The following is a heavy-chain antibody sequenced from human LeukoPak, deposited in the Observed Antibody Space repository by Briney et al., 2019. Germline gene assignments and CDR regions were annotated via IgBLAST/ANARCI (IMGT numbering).Heavy chain of an antibody. CDR1: RGTFRHYA. V-gene: IGHV1-69*04. J-gene: IGHJ4*02. Sequence: SVQVSCKACRGTFRHYAISGVRQAAGQEREWMGRIIPLLEIADYTKRVQGRVTITADKSTSTAYMELSSLRYEDTAVYYCASGEGCSSNSCTLDYWGQGTLVTVS. D-gene: IGHD2-2*01. CDR3: ASGEGCSSNSCTLDY. CDR2: IIPLLEIA.